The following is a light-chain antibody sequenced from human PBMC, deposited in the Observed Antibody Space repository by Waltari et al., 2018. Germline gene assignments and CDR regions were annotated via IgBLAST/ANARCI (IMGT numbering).Light chain of an antibody. CDR3: QQRSNWPPALT. CDR2: DAS. V-gene: IGKV3-11*01. J-gene: IGKJ4*01. CDR1: QSVSSY. Sequence: EIVLTQSQATLSLSPGARATLSCRASQSVSSYLARYQQKPGQAPRLLIYDASNRATGIPARFSGSGSGTDFTLTISSLEPEDFAVYYCQQRSNWPPALTFGGGTKVEIK.